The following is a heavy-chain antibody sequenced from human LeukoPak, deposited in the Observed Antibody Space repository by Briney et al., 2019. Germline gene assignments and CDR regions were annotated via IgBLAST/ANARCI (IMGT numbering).Heavy chain of an antibody. CDR1: GYTFTSYD. CDR3: ARAEAWLRLNSYYYMDV. D-gene: IGHD5-12*01. CDR2: MNSNSGNA. Sequence: ASVKVSCKASGYTFTSYDINWVRQATGQGLEWMGWMNSNSGNAGYAQKFQGRVTMTRNTSISTAYMELSSLRSEDTAVYYCARAEAWLRLNSYYYMDVWGKGTTVTIS. V-gene: IGHV1-8*01. J-gene: IGHJ6*03.